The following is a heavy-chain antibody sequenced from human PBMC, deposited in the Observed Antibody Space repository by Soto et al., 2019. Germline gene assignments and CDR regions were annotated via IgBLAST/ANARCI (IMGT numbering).Heavy chain of an antibody. CDR3: ARTSSSYLGNWFDP. J-gene: IGHJ5*02. V-gene: IGHV4-59*08. Sequence: SETLSLTCTVSGGSISSYYWSWIRQPPGKGLEWIGYIYYSGSTNYNPSLKSRVTISVDTSKNQFSLKLSSVTAADTAVYYCARTSSSYLGNWFDPWGQGTLVTVSS. CDR2: IYYSGST. CDR1: GGSISSYY. D-gene: IGHD6-13*01.